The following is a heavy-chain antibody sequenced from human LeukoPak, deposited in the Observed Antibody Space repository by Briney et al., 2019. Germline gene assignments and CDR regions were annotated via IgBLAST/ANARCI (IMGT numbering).Heavy chain of an antibody. CDR2: ISYDGSNK. CDR3: ARGSMWLRRNYYASSGYYWYNWFDP. Sequence: GGSLRLSCAASGFTFSSYAMHWVRQAPGKGLEGWAVISYDGSNKYYADSVKGRFTISRDISKNTLDLQMNSLRAEDTAVYYCARGSMWLRRNYYASSGYYWYNWFDPWGQGTLVTVSS. D-gene: IGHD3-22*01. V-gene: IGHV3-30*01. CDR1: GFTFSSYA. J-gene: IGHJ5*02.